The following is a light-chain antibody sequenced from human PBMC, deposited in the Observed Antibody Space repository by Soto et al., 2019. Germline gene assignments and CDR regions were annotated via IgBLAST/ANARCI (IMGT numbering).Light chain of an antibody. CDR2: DDS. V-gene: IGLV2-14*03. J-gene: IGLJ2*01. CDR3: SSYTSGSTLV. CDR1: SSDVGGYNY. Sequence: QSALTQPASVSGSPGQSITISCTGTSSDVGGYNYVSWYQHHPGKAPKLTIYDDSNRPSGVSNRFSGSKSGDTASLTISGLQAEDEADYYCSSYTSGSTLVFGGGTKVTVL.